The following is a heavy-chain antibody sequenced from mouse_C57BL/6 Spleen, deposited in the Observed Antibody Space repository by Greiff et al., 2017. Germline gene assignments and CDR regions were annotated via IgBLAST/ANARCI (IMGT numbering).Heavy chain of an antibody. CDR3: ASRWYFEG. Sequence: VQLKESGPELVKPGASVKIPCKASGYTFTDYYMDWVKQSPGQSLEWIGDINPNNGGTNYNKKFKGKATLTVDKSSSTAYMELRSLTSEDTAVYYCASRWYFEGCGTGATVTVSS. J-gene: IGHJ1*03. CDR1: GYTFTDYY. CDR2: INPNNGGT. V-gene: IGHV1-18*01.